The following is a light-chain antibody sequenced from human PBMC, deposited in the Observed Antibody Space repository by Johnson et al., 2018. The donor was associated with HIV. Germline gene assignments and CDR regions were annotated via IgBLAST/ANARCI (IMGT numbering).Light chain of an antibody. V-gene: IGLV1-44*01. Sequence: QSVLTQSPSASGTPGQRVTISCSGSSSNIGSNTVNWYQQLPGTAPKLLIYRNNQRPSGVPDRFSGSKSGPSAPLAISGLPPGDEADYYCGTWDSSLSAGVFGTGTKVTV. J-gene: IGLJ1*01. CDR2: RNN. CDR1: SSNIGSNT. CDR3: GTWDSSLSAGV.